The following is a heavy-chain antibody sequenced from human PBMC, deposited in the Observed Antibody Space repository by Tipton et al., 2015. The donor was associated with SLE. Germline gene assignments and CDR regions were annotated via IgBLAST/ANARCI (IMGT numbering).Heavy chain of an antibody. Sequence: GLVKPSETLSLTCGVSGYSITSGYYWGWIRQPPGKGLEWIASMYHSGNTYYNPSLKSRVTISVDTSKNQFSLQLSSVTDADTAVYYCARAAYSGSSVEYWGQGTLVSVSS. J-gene: IGHJ4*02. CDR1: GYSITSGYY. CDR2: MYHSGNT. V-gene: IGHV4-38-2*01. CDR3: ARAAYSGSSVEY. D-gene: IGHD1-26*01.